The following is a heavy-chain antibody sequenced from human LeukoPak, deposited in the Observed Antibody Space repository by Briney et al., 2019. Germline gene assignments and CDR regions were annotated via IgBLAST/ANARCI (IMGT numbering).Heavy chain of an antibody. Sequence: PSETLSLTCTVSGGSISSYNWSWIRQPPGKGLEWIGYIYYTGSTSYNPSLKRRVTMLLDASKNRFSLELNSVSPGDTAVYYCARGGNYWPQWWFDPWGRGTLVSVSS. CDR3: ARGGNYWPQWWFDP. J-gene: IGHJ5*02. CDR2: IYYTGST. CDR1: GGSISSYN. D-gene: IGHD1-26*01. V-gene: IGHV4-59*01.